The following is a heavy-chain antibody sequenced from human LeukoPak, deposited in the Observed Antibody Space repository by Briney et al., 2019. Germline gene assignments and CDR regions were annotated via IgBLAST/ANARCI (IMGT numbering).Heavy chain of an antibody. CDR3: ARDVGATPFDY. V-gene: IGHV1-46*01. J-gene: IGHJ4*03. CDR2: INPSGGST. CDR1: GYTFTSYY. D-gene: IGHD1-26*01. Sequence: ASVKVSCKASGYTFTSYYMHWVRQAPGQGLEWMGIINPSGGSTRYAQRFQGRVTMTRDTSTSTVYMELSSLRSEDTAVYYCARDVGATPFDYWGQGTTVTVSS.